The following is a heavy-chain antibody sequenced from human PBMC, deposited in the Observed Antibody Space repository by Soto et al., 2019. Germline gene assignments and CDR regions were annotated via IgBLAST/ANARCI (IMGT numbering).Heavy chain of an antibody. V-gene: IGHV1-69*01. CDR2: IIPIFGTA. CDR3: AGGYDFWSGYYAPVEGYGMDV. CDR1: GGPLISSA. J-gene: IGHJ6*02. D-gene: IGHD3-3*01. Sequence: VNVACKASGGPLISSAVIWGRQAPGQGLEWMGGIIPIFGTANYAQKFQGRVTITADESTSTAYMELSSLRSEDTAVYYCAGGYDFWSGYYAPVEGYGMDVWGQGTTVTVSS.